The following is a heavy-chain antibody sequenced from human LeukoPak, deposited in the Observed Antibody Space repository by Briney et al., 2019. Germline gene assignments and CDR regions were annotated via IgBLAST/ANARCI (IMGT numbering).Heavy chain of an antibody. CDR1: GASISSGSYY. D-gene: IGHD3/OR15-3a*01. Sequence: SQTLSLTCTASGASISSGSYYWSWIRQPAGKGLEWIGRIYTSGSTNYNPSLKSRVTISVDTSKNQFSLRLTSVTAADTAVYYCARQTGSGLFILPGGQGTLVTVSS. CDR2: IYTSGST. V-gene: IGHV4-61*02. CDR3: ARQTGSGLFILP. J-gene: IGHJ4*02.